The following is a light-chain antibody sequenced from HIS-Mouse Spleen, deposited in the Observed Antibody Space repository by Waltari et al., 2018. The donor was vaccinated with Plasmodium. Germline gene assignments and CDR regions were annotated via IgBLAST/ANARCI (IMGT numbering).Light chain of an antibody. J-gene: IGLJ3*02. V-gene: IGLV3-10*01. CDR2: EDS. Sequence: SYELTQPPSVAVSPGQTARITCSGDALPKIYAYWYQQKSGQAPGLVIYEDSKRPPGIPERCSGSSSWTMATLTISGAQVEDEADYYCYSTDSSGNHRVFGGGTKLTVL. CDR1: ALPKIY. CDR3: YSTDSSGNHRV.